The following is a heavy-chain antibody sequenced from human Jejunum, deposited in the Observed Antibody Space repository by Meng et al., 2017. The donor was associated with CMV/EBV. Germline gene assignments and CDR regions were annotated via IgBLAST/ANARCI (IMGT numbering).Heavy chain of an antibody. D-gene: IGHD2-2*01. CDR2: IKQGGGET. J-gene: IGHJ4*02. CDR1: GFTFSSYW. V-gene: IGHV3-7*01. CDR3: ASCSTNCLRPFDY. Sequence: SGFTFSSYWMNWVRQAPGKGLEWVANIKQGGGETYYVDSVKGRFTISRDNAKNSLYLQMNSLRAEDTAVYYCASCSTNCLRPFDYWGQGTLVTVSS.